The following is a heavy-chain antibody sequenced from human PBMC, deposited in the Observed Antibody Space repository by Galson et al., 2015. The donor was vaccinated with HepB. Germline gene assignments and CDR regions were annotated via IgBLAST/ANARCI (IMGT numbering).Heavy chain of an antibody. CDR1: GFTFSSYT. V-gene: IGHV3-21*01. D-gene: IGHD6-6*01. CDR3: ARDERLVLDS. CDR2: IDSSNSYI. Sequence: SLRLSCAASGFTFSSYTMKWGRQAPGKGLEWISSIDSSNSYIYYADSVKGRVTISRDNAKNSLYLQMNSLRAEDTAIYYCARDERLVLDSWGQGTLVTVSS. J-gene: IGHJ4*02.